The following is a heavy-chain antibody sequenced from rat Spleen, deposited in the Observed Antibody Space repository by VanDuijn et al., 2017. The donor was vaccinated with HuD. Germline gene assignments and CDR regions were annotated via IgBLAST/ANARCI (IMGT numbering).Heavy chain of an antibody. CDR3: TRDWEL. D-gene: IGHD5-1*01. Sequence: EVQLVESGGGLVQPGRSLKLSCAASGFTFSNYYMAWVRQAPTKGLEWVASITNSGGSTYYRDSVKGRFTISRDNAKSTLYLQMDSLRSEDTATYYCTRDWELWGQGVMVTVSS. J-gene: IGHJ2*01. V-gene: IGHV5S23*01. CDR2: ITNSGGST. CDR1: GFTFSNYY.